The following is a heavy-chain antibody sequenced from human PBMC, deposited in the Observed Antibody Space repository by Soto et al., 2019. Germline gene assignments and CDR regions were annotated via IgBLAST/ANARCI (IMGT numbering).Heavy chain of an antibody. V-gene: IGHV1-2*02. D-gene: IGHD3-9*01. CDR2: INPNSGGT. CDR1: GYTFTGYY. J-gene: IGHJ6*02. CDR3: AISIGPNYDILTGYLYSYYGMDV. Sequence: ASVKVTCKASGYTFTGYYMHWVRQAPGQGLEWMGWINPNSGGTNYAQKIQGRLTMTRDTSISTAYMELSRLRSDDTAVYYCAISIGPNYDILTGYLYSYYGMDVWGQGTTVPVSS.